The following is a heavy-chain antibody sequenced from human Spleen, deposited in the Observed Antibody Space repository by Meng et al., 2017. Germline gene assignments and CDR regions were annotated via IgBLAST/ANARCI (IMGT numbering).Heavy chain of an antibody. D-gene: IGHD4-11*01. CDR3: AREMTTVIHYYYYGMDV. CDR1: GYTFSDYY. V-gene: IGHV1-2*06. Sequence: SVTVSCKASGYTFSDYYMHWVRQAPGQGLEGMGRINPNSGGTNYAQKFQGKVTMNRDTSISTAYMELSRLRSDDTAVYHCAREMTTVIHYYYYGMDVWGQGTTVTVSS. J-gene: IGHJ6*02. CDR2: INPNSGGT.